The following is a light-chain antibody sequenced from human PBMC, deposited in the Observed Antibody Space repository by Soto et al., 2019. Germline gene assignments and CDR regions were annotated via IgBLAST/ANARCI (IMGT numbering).Light chain of an antibody. CDR2: DTS. Sequence: QAVVTQEPSLTVSPGGTVTLTCGSSTGAVTSTHYPYWMQQKPGQVPRTLIYDTSNKFSWTPARFSGSLLGDKAALSLSGARAEDEGDYYCLLSYSGEVVFGGGTKLTVL. CDR1: TGAVTSTHY. V-gene: IGLV7-46*01. CDR3: LLSYSGEVV. J-gene: IGLJ2*01.